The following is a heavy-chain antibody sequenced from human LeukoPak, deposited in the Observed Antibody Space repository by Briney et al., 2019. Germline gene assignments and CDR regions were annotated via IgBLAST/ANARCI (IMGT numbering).Heavy chain of an antibody. V-gene: IGHV3-23*01. CDR2: ISGSGGST. CDR3: AKNGVVAATPSDAFDI. Sequence: GGSLRLSCAASGFTFSSYAMSWVRQAPGKGLEWVSAISGSGGSTYYADSVKGRFTISRDNSKNTLYLQMNSLRAEDTAVYYCAKNGVVAATPSDAFDIWGQGTMVTVSS. J-gene: IGHJ3*02. CDR1: GFTFSSYA. D-gene: IGHD2-15*01.